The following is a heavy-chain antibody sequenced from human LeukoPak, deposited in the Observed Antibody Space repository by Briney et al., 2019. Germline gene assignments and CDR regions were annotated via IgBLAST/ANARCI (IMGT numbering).Heavy chain of an antibody. J-gene: IGHJ4*02. D-gene: IGHD6-19*01. CDR2: ISGSGGST. Sequence: PGGSLRLSCAASGFTFSSYAMSWVRQAPGKGLEWVSSISGSGGSTYYADPVKGRFTISRDDSKNTLYVQMNSLRAEDTAVYYCAKDGYSSAWYAGDYWGQGTLVTVSS. V-gene: IGHV3-23*01. CDR1: GFTFSSYA. CDR3: AKDGYSSAWYAGDY.